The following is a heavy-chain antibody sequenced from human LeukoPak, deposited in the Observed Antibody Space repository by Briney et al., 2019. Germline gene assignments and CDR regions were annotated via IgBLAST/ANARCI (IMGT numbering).Heavy chain of an antibody. Sequence: GGSLRLSCAASGFTFSSYAMHWVRQAPGKGLEWVAVISYDGSNKYYADSVKGRFTISRDNSKNTLYLQMNSLRAEDTAVYYCARDPDIVVVPAANMDYWGQGTLVTVSS. D-gene: IGHD2-2*01. J-gene: IGHJ4*02. CDR3: ARDPDIVVVPAANMDY. CDR1: GFTFSSYA. V-gene: IGHV3-30-3*01. CDR2: ISYDGSNK.